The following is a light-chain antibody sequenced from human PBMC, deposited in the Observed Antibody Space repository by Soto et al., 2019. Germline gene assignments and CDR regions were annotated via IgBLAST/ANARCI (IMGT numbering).Light chain of an antibody. J-gene: IGLJ2*01. Sequence: QSVLTQPRSVSGSPGQSVTISCTGTSSDVGGYNCVSWYQQHPGKAPKLMIYDVTKRPSGVPDRFSASKSGNTAFLTISGLQAEDEADYYCCSYAGSYTVIFGGGTKLTVL. CDR1: SSDVGGYNC. CDR3: CSYAGSYTVI. CDR2: DVT. V-gene: IGLV2-11*01.